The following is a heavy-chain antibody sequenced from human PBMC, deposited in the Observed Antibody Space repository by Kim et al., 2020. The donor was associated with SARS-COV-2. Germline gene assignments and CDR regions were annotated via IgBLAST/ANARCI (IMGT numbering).Heavy chain of an antibody. CDR1: GFTFSSYA. Sequence: GGSLRLSCAASGFTFSSYAMHWVRQAPGKGLEWVAVISYDGSNKYYADSVKGRFTISRDNSKNTLYLQMNSLRAEDTAVYYCARDGLGERLGGLDYWGQGTLVTVSS. CDR2: ISYDGSNK. V-gene: IGHV3-30-3*01. J-gene: IGHJ4*02. D-gene: IGHD3-16*01. CDR3: ARDGLGERLGGLDY.